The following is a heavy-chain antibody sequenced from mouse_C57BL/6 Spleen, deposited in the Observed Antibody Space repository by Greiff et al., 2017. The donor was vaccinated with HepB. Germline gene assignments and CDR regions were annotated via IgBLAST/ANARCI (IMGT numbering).Heavy chain of an antibody. J-gene: IGHJ4*01. V-gene: IGHV1-31*01. Sequence: EVQLVESGPELVKPGASVKISCKASGYSFTGYYMHWVKQSHGNILDWIGYIYPYNGVSSYNQKFKGKATLTVDKSSSTAYMELRSLTSEDSAVYYCARPYYDYDDYAMDYWGQGTSVTVSS. CDR1: GYSFTGYY. CDR3: ARPYYDYDDYAMDY. D-gene: IGHD2-4*01. CDR2: IYPYNGVS.